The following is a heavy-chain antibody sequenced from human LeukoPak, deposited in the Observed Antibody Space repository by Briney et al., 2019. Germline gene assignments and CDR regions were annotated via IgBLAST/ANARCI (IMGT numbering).Heavy chain of an antibody. CDR1: GYTFTSYG. D-gene: IGHD2-2*01. Sequence: GASVKVSCKASGYTFTSYGISWVRQAPGQGLEWMGWISAYNGNTNYAQKLQGRVTMTTDTSTSTAYMELRSLRSDDTAVYYCARDLQDIVVVPAAPGDAFDIWGQGTMVIVSS. J-gene: IGHJ3*02. CDR3: ARDLQDIVVVPAAPGDAFDI. V-gene: IGHV1-18*01. CDR2: ISAYNGNT.